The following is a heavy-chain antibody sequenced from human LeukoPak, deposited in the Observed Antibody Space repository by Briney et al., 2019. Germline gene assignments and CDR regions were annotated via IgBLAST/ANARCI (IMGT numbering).Heavy chain of an antibody. CDR2: FYKDGKT. CDR3: ATSSVWAGYFDY. D-gene: IGHD6-19*01. V-gene: IGHV3-53*01. Sequence: GGSLRLSCAASGFTVSSNHMSWVRQAPGKGLEWVSVFYKDGKTNYADSVRGRFTISRDNSKNTLYIQVDSLRVEDTAVYYCATSSVWAGYFDYWGQGTLVTVSS. CDR1: GFTVSSNH. J-gene: IGHJ4*02.